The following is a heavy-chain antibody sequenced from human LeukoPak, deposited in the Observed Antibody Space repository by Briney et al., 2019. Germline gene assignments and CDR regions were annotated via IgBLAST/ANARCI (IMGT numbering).Heavy chain of an antibody. CDR1: GFTFGTYG. J-gene: IGHJ4*02. CDR2: ISDGGGRT. V-gene: IGHV3-23*01. CDR3: AKVQEMATILPPFHY. D-gene: IGHD5-24*01. Sequence: PGGSLRLSCAASGFTFGTYGMTWVRQAPGKGMEWVSAISDGGGRTYHADSVKGRFTISRDNSKNTLYLQVNSLRAADTAVYYCAKVQEMATILPPFHYWGQGTLVTVSS.